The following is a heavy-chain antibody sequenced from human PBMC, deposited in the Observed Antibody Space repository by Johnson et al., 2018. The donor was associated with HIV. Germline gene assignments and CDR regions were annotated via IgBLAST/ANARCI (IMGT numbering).Heavy chain of an antibody. D-gene: IGHD6-13*01. Sequence: MLLVESGGGLVQPGGSLRLSCAASGFTFSSFWMTWVRQAPGKGLEWVANIKQDGSEDYYVDSLKGRFTISRDNAQNLLYLQMENLRAEDSAIYYCARDGVYSSPHDAFDILGQGTTVTVSS. V-gene: IGHV3-7*03. CDR2: IKQDGSED. J-gene: IGHJ3*02. CDR3: ARDGVYSSPHDAFDI. CDR1: GFTFSSFW.